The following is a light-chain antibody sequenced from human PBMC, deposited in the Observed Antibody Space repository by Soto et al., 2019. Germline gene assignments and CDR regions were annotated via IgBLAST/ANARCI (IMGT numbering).Light chain of an antibody. V-gene: IGKV3-11*01. CDR3: QQRSNWPPEIT. Sequence: EIGLAQSPATLSLSQGERATLSCRASQSVSISLAWYQQKPGQAPRLLIYDASNRATGVPARFSGSGSGTDFTLTVSSLEPEDFALYYCQQRSNWPPEITFGQGTRLEIK. CDR2: DAS. CDR1: QSVSIS. J-gene: IGKJ5*01.